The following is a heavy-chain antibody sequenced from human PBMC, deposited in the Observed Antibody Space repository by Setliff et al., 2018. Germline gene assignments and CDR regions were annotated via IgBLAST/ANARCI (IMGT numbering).Heavy chain of an antibody. V-gene: IGHV3-21*01. D-gene: IGHD2-21*01. CDR3: ARSENCGATNCSPFDY. CDR2: ISKNGVYI. CDR1: GFTFSTYT. J-gene: IGHJ4*02. Sequence: GESPKISCAASGFTFSTYTMNWVRQAPGKGLEWVSSISKNGVYIYYADSVKGRFTISRDNTENSLFLQMNSLRAEDTAVYYCARSENCGATNCSPFDYWGQGTLVTVSS.